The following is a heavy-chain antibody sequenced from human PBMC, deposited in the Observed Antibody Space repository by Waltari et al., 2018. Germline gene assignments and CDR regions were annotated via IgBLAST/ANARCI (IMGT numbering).Heavy chain of an antibody. CDR1: GVTFSGYS. CDR3: ARDARIVGATHAFDI. J-gene: IGHJ3*02. Sequence: EVQLVESGRGVVQPGGSLRLACAASGVTFSGYSMNWVRQPPGKGLEWVSYISSSSSTIYYADSVKGRFTISRDNAKNSLYLQMNSLRAEDTAVYYCARDARIVGATHAFDIWGQGTMVTVSS. D-gene: IGHD1-26*01. V-gene: IGHV3-48*01. CDR2: ISSSSSTI.